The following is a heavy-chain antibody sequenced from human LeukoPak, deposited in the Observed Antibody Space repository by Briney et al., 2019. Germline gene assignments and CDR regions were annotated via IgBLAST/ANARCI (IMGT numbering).Heavy chain of an antibody. D-gene: IGHD1-14*01. CDR1: GYSISSGYY. CDR2: MYHSGST. J-gene: IGHJ4*02. Sequence: PSETLSLTCAVSGYSISSGYYWGWIRQPPVKGLEWIANMYHSGSTYYNPSLKSRVTISVDTSKNQLSLKLNFVTAADTAMYYCVRGIPPEYWGQGILVAVSS. V-gene: IGHV4-38-2*01. CDR3: VRGIPPEY.